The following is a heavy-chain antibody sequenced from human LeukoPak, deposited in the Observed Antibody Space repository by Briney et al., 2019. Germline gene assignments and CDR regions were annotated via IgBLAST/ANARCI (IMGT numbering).Heavy chain of an antibody. V-gene: IGHV5-51*01. D-gene: IGHD2-2*01. CDR3: ARPGYCSSTSCSPPDY. CDR1: GYSFTSYC. J-gene: IGHJ4*02. CDR2: IYPGDSDT. Sequence: GESLKISCKGSGYSFTSYCIGWVRPMPGKGLGWMGIIYPGDSDTRYSPSFQGQVTISADKSISTAYLQWSSLKASDTAMYYCARPGYCSSTSCSPPDYWGQGTLVTVSS.